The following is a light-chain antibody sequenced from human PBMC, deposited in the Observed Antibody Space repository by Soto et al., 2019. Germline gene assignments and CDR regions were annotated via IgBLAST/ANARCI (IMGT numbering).Light chain of an antibody. Sequence: IVMTQSPATLSVFTGGRASLSCRASQSVSNNLAWYQKKPVQAPRLLIYGASTRAAGISVRFSGSGSGTEFTLIISSLQSDDSAVYYCQQYHNAGSTFGQGTKVEI. CDR2: GAS. CDR1: QSVSNN. V-gene: IGKV3-15*01. CDR3: QQYHNAGST. J-gene: IGKJ1*01.